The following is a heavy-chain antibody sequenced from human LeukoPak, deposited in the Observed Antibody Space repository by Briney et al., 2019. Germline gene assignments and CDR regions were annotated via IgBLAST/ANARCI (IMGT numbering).Heavy chain of an antibody. Sequence: PGGSLRLSCAASGFTFSSYGMHWVRQAPGKGLEWVAFIRYDGSNKYYADSVKGRFTISRDNSKNTLYLQMNSLRAEDTAVYYCAKDRRYSSGWGHANWFDPWGQGTLVTVSS. V-gene: IGHV3-30*02. CDR3: AKDRRYSSGWGHANWFDP. J-gene: IGHJ5*02. CDR2: IRYDGSNK. CDR1: GFTFSSYG. D-gene: IGHD6-19*01.